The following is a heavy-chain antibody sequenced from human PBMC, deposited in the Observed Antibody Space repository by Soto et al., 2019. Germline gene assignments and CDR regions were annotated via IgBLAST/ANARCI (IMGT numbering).Heavy chain of an antibody. CDR1: GFTFRSYV. V-gene: IGHV3-33*05. CDR2: TSYDGSNN. Sequence: QVQLVESGGGVVQPGTSLRLSCVGSGFTFRSYVIHWVRQAPGKVLEWVALTSYDGSNNFYGDSVKGRFTISRDNSRNTVELQMDSLRLEDTAVYYCARWGTTGGLDVWGQGTLVSVSS. CDR3: ARWGTTGGLDV. D-gene: IGHD3-16*01. J-gene: IGHJ4*02.